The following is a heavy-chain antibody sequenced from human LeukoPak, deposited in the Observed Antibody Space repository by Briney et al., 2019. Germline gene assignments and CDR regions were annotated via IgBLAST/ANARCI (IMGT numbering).Heavy chain of an antibody. J-gene: IGHJ5*02. V-gene: IGHV1-18*01. CDR2: ISVYNGNT. CDR3: ARDLKYNILTGYRSSFGFDP. CDR1: GYTFTSYG. D-gene: IGHD3-9*01. Sequence: ASVKVSCKASGYTFTSYGISWVRQAPGQGLEWMGWISVYNGNTKYAQNLQGRGTMTTETSTTTAYMEMRSLRSDDTAVYYCARDLKYNILTGYRSSFGFDPWGQGTLVTVSS.